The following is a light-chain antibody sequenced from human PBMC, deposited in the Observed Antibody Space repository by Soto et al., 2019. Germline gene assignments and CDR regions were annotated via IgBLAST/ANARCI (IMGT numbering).Light chain of an antibody. J-gene: IGKJ2*01. CDR3: QHFGRSLYT. V-gene: IGKV3-20*01. CDR2: GSS. Sequence: EIVLTQSPGTLSLSPGERATLSCRASQSVDSIYLGWYQQKPGQAPRLLIFGSSTRATGIPDRFSGSGSGTDFNITIRVLEPEDFAVYCCQHFGRSLYTFGQAAKLEFQ. CDR1: QSVDSIY.